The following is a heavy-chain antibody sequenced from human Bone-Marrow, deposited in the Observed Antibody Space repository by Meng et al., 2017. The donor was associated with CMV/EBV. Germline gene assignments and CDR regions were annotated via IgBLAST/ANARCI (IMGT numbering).Heavy chain of an antibody. CDR2: IYYSGST. CDR1: GGSISSSSYY. Sequence: GSLRLSCTVSGGSISSSSYYWGWIRQPPGKGLEWIGSIYYSGSTYYNPSLKSRVTISVDTSKNQFSLKLSSVTAADTAVYYCARGTYYDFWSGYLRYGMDVWGQGTTVTVSS. V-gene: IGHV4-39*07. J-gene: IGHJ6*02. D-gene: IGHD3-3*01. CDR3: ARGTYYDFWSGYLRYGMDV.